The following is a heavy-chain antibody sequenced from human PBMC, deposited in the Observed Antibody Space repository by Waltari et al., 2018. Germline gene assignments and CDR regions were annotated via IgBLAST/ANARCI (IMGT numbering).Heavy chain of an antibody. V-gene: IGHV5-51*01. D-gene: IGHD3-22*01. J-gene: IGHJ4*02. Sequence: EVQLVQSGAEVKKPGESLKISCKGSGSRFTSYWIGWVRPLPGKGLEWMWISYPGDSDTRYSPSFQGQVTISADKSISTAYLQWSSLKASDTAMYYCARHAPYYYDSSGYYPPDYWGQGTLVTVSS. CDR2: SYPGDSDT. CDR1: GSRFTSYW. CDR3: ARHAPYYYDSSGYYPPDY.